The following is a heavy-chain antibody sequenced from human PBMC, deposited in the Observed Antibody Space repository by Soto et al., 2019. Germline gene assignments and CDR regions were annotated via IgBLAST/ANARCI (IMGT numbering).Heavy chain of an antibody. J-gene: IGHJ4*02. CDR1: GFTFSSYS. CDR2: ISSSSSYI. D-gene: IGHD3-22*01. CDR3: ARDSTSYYYDSSGPTPHY. V-gene: IGHV3-21*01. Sequence: GGSLRLSCAASGFTFSSYSMNWVRQAPGKGLEWVSSISSSSSYIYYADSVTGRFTISRDNAKNSLYLQMNSLRAEDTAVYYCARDSTSYYYDSSGPTPHYWGQGTLVTVSS.